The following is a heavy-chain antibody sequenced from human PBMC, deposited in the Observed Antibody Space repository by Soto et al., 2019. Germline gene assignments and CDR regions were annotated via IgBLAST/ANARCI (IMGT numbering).Heavy chain of an antibody. V-gene: IGHV3-7*01. CDR1: GFTFRNYW. Sequence: GESLKISCAASGFTFRNYWMNWVRQAPGKGLEWVANINQDGSEKYYVDSVKGRFTISRDNAENSLYLQMNSLRAEDTALYYCAREITGAGAYWGQGTLVTVSS. D-gene: IGHD1-20*01. CDR3: AREITGAGAY. J-gene: IGHJ4*02. CDR2: INQDGSEK.